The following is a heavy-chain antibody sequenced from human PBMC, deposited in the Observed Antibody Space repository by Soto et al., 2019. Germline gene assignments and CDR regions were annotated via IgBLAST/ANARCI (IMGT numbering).Heavy chain of an antibody. Sequence: SETLSLTCTVSGGSVSSGSYYWSWIRQPPGKGLEWIGYIYYSGSTNYNPSLKSRVTISVDTSKNQFSLKLSSVTAADTAVYYCARDSNDYGNKYYFDYWGQGTLVTVSS. J-gene: IGHJ4*02. D-gene: IGHD4-17*01. V-gene: IGHV4-61*01. CDR1: GGSVSSGSYY. CDR2: IYYSGST. CDR3: ARDSNDYGNKYYFDY.